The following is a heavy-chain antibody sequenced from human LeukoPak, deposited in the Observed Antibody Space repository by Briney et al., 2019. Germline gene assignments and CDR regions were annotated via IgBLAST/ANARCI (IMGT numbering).Heavy chain of an antibody. J-gene: IGHJ4*02. CDR3: ARPYCSGGSRPFDF. D-gene: IGHD2-15*01. Sequence: GGSLRLSCAASGFTFSSYGMHWVRQAPGKGLEWVAFIRYDGSNKYYADSVKGRFAISRDNSKNTLYLQMNSLRAEDTAVYYCARPYCSGGSRPFDFWGQGTLVTVSS. CDR1: GFTFSSYG. V-gene: IGHV3-30*02. CDR2: IRYDGSNK.